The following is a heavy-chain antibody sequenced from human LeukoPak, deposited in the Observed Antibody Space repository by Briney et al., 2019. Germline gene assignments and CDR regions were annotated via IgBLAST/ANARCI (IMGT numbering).Heavy chain of an antibody. V-gene: IGHV1-2*02. CDR1: GYTFTDYY. CDR2: VNPDSGDS. CDR3: ATGVATAFTY. J-gene: IGHJ4*02. Sequence: ASVKVSCKASGYTFTDYYIHWVRQAPGQGLERMAFVNPDSGDSYSAPRFQGRVTMTRDTSITTASMELKWLTSDDTAVYYCATGVATAFTYWGQGTLLTVSS. D-gene: IGHD5-12*01.